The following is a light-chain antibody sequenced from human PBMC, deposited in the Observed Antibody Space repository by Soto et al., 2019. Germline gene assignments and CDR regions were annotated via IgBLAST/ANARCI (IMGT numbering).Light chain of an antibody. CDR3: QQYNNWPWT. Sequence: IGVKQSPGTLSLSQRERATLSCRASQSVSSNYLAWYLQKPGQAPRLLIYDASSRATDIPDRFSGSGSGTDLTLTISRLEPEDFAVYYCQQYNNWPWTFGQGTKVDIK. CDR2: DAS. J-gene: IGKJ1*01. CDR1: QSVSSNY. V-gene: IGKV3D-20*02.